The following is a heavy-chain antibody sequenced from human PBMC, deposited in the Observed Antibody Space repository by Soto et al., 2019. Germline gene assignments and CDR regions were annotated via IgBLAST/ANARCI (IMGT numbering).Heavy chain of an antibody. D-gene: IGHD4-17*01. J-gene: IGHJ4*02. CDR3: ASPPIDDYGDYESLDY. V-gene: IGHV3-23*01. CDR1: GFTFSSYA. Sequence: GGSLRLSCAASGFTFSSYAMSWVRQAPGKGLEWVSAISGSGGSTYYADSVKGRFTISRGNSKNTLYLQMNSLRAEDTAVYYCASPPIDDYGDYESLDYWGQGTLVTVSS. CDR2: ISGSGGST.